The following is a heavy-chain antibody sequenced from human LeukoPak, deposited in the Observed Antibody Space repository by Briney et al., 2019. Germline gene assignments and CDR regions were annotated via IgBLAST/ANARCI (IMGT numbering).Heavy chain of an antibody. J-gene: IGHJ6*02. D-gene: IGHD3-3*01. V-gene: IGHV4-34*01. CDR3: ARGEVTISFYSYGMDV. Sequence: SETLSLTCAVYGGSFSGYYWSWIRQPPGKGLEWVGEINHSGSTNYNPSLKSRVTISVDTSKNQFSLKLSSVTAADTAVYYCARGEVTISFYSYGMDVWGQGTTVTVSS. CDR2: INHSGST. CDR1: GGSFSGYY.